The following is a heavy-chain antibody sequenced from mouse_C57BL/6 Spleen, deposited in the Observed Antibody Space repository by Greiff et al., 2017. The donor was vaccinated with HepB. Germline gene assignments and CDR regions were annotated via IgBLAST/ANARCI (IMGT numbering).Heavy chain of an antibody. D-gene: IGHD3-2*02. V-gene: IGHV3-6*01. CDR1: GYSITSGYS. Sequence: VQLQQSGPGLVKPSQSLSLTCSVTGYSITSGYSWNWIRQFPGNKLEWMGYISYDGSNNYNPSLKNRISITRDTSKNQFFLKLNSVTTEDTATYYCARQLRLPYFDYWGQGTTLTVSS. J-gene: IGHJ2*01. CDR3: ARQLRLPYFDY. CDR2: ISYDGSN.